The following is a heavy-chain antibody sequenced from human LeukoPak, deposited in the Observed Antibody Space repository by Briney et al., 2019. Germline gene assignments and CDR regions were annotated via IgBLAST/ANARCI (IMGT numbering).Heavy chain of an antibody. D-gene: IGHD2-15*01. Sequence: ASVKVSCKASGYTFTSYYMHWVRQAPGQGLEWMGIINPSGGSTSYAQKFQGRVTMTRDMSTSTVYMELSSLRSEDTAVYYCARDVGGGSRGYEFDPWGQGTLVTVSS. CDR2: INPSGGST. J-gene: IGHJ5*02. CDR1: GYTFTSYY. CDR3: ARDVGGGSRGYEFDP. V-gene: IGHV1-46*01.